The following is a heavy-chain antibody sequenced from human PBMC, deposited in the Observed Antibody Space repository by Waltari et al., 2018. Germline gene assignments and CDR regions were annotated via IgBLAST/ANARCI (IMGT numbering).Heavy chain of an antibody. J-gene: IGHJ4*02. V-gene: IGHV3-66*01. Sequence: EVQLLESGGGLVQPGGSLRLTCSASGITASNSYMSWVPKAPGMGLEWVSVIYSDGNTYYADSVKGRFTISRDSSKNTLFLQINSLRVEDTAVYYCARDGYIGRAGYWGQGALVTVSS. CDR3: ARDGYIGRAGY. D-gene: IGHD5-12*01. CDR1: GITASNSY. CDR2: IYSDGNT.